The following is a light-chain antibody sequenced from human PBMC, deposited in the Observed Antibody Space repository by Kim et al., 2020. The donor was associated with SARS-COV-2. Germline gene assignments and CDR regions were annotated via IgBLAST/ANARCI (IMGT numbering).Light chain of an antibody. CDR3: QQYGTSPLT. CDR1: QSVRSNY. V-gene: IGKV3D-20*01. CDR2: DAS. Sequence: SPGERATLSCGASQSVRSNYLAWYQQNPGLAPRLLIYDASSRATGIPDRFSGRGSGTDFTLTISRLEPEDFAVYFCQQYGTSPLTFGGGTKVEIK. J-gene: IGKJ4*01.